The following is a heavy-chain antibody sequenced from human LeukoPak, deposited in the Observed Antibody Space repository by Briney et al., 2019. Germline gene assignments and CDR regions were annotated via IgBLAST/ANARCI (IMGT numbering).Heavy chain of an antibody. CDR1: GGTFSSYT. D-gene: IGHD2-15*01. V-gene: IGHV1-69*01. CDR3: ARIVGVDPVRWFDP. CDR2: IIPIFGTA. J-gene: IGHJ5*02. Sequence: ASVKVSCKASGGTFSSYTISWGRQAPGQGLEWMGGIIPIFGTANYAQKFQGRVTITADESTSTAYMELSSLRSEDTAVYYCARIVGVDPVRWFDPWGQGTLVTVSS.